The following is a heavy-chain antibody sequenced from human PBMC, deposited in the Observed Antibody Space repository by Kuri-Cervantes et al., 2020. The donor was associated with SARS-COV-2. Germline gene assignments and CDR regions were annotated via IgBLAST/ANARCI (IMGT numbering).Heavy chain of an antibody. CDR2: ISYDGSNK. V-gene: IGHV3-30-3*01. CDR1: GFTFSSYA. Sequence: GESLKISCAASGFTFSSYAMHWVRQAPGKGLEWVAVISYDGSNKYHADSVKGRFTISRDNSKNTLYLQMNSLRAEDTAVYYCARQTYYYDSSGYPVFDYWGQGTLVTVSS. D-gene: IGHD3-22*01. CDR3: ARQTYYYDSSGYPVFDY. J-gene: IGHJ4*02.